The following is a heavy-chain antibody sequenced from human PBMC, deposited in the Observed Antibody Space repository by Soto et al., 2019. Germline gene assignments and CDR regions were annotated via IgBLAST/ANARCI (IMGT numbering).Heavy chain of an antibody. CDR1: GFTFSNYG. CDR3: ARDGQQQVPYTMDV. D-gene: IGHD6-13*01. CDR2: IRYEGRNT. Sequence: SLRLSFQTSGFTFSNYGIHRLRQAPGRGLEWVAVIRYEGRNTDYAESEKRRITISRDKSKNKQFQQMNSQRAEDTAVYYCARDGQQQVPYTMDVWGQGT. V-gene: IGHV3-33*01. J-gene: IGHJ6*02.